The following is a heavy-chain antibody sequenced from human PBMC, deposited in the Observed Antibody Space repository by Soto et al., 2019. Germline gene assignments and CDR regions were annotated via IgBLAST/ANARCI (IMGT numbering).Heavy chain of an antibody. CDR3: ARDPTLGVGSAAGTAAYAFDI. D-gene: IGHD6-13*01. J-gene: IGHJ3*02. CDR1: GFTFSSYD. CDR2: IGTAGDT. Sequence: TGGSLRLSCAASGFTFSSYDMHWVRQATGKGLEWVSAIGTAGDTYYPGSVKGRFTISRENAKNSLYLQMNSLRAGDSAVYYCARDPTLGVGSAAGTAAYAFDIWGQGTTVTVSS. V-gene: IGHV3-13*01.